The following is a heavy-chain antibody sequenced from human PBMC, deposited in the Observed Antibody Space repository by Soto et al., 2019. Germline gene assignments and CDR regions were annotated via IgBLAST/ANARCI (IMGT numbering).Heavy chain of an antibody. D-gene: IGHD6-19*01. J-gene: IGHJ6*02. CDR2: INPNSGGT. V-gene: IGHV1-2*02. CDR3: ARGSYSSGWTGYYYYFYGMDV. Sequence: VASVKVSCKASGYTFTGYYMHWGRQAPGEGLEWMGWINPNSGGTNYAQKFQGRVTMTRDTSISTAYMELSRLRSDDTAVYYCARGSYSSGWTGYYYYFYGMDVWGQGTTVTVSS. CDR1: GYTFTGYY.